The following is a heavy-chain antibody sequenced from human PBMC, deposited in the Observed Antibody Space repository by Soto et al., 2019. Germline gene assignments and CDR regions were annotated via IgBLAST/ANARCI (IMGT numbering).Heavy chain of an antibody. CDR3: AKMEGMDPWAYSFNY. CDR1: GFTFSDFA. J-gene: IGHJ4*02. V-gene: IGHV3-23*01. CDR2: IYGGGNGP. D-gene: IGHD6-13*01. Sequence: EVQVLESGGGLVQPGGSLRLSCAATGFTFSDFAMSWVRQAQGKGLEWVSRIYGGGNGPHYADSVKGRVTISRDNSKNPLYLQMNCLRAEDTAVYYCAKMEGMDPWAYSFNYWGQGTLVTVSS.